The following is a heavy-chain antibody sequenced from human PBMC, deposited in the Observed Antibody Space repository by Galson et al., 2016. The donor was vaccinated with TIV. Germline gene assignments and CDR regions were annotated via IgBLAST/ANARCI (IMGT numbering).Heavy chain of an antibody. J-gene: IGHJ4*02. CDR1: GFTFDDYV. CDR3: AKGDGPCYWSAIQY. Sequence: SLRLSCATSGFTFDDYVMHWVRQPPGKGLEWVSIVSWNSANIAYADSVKGRFSISRDNAKNSLYLQMNGLRAEDTAFYYCAKGDGPCYWSAIQYWGQGALVTVSS. CDR2: VSWNSANI. V-gene: IGHV3-9*01. D-gene: IGHD2-8*02.